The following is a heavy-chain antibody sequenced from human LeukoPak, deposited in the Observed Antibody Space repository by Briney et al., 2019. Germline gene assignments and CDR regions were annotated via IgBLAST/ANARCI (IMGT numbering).Heavy chain of an antibody. Sequence: GASVKVSCKASGYTFTSYDINWVRQATGQGLEWMGWMNPNSGDTGYAQKFQGRVTMTRNTSISTAYMELSSLRSEDTAVYYCARAKVITIFGGVKFNWFHPRGQGTLVTVSS. D-gene: IGHD3-3*01. V-gene: IGHV1-8*01. CDR3: ARAKVITIFGGVKFNWFHP. CDR2: MNPNSGDT. CDR1: GYTFTSYD. J-gene: IGHJ5*02.